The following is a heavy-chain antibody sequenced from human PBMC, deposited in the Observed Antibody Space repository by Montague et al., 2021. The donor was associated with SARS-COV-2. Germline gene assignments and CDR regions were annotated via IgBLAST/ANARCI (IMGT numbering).Heavy chain of an antibody. CDR2: IYYSGTT. V-gene: IGHV4-39*01. Sequence: SETLSLTCTVSGGSISSSTYYWGWIRQPPGKGLEWIGTIYYSGTTYYNPSLKSRVTISINTSRNKFSLNLKSVTAADTAVYYCARADYYGSLENWGQGTLVPVPS. CDR3: ARADYYGSLEN. CDR1: GGSISSSTYY. D-gene: IGHD3-10*01. J-gene: IGHJ4*02.